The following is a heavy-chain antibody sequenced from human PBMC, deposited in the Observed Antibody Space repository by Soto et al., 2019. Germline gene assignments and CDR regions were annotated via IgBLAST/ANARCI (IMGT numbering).Heavy chain of an antibody. CDR2: VSANNGHT. J-gene: IGHJ6*02. D-gene: IGHD2-8*01. Sequence: GASVKVSCKASGFTFSSYGLNWVRQAPGQGLEWMGWVSANNGHTNYAQNLQGRVSMTTDTSTSTAYMELRGLTFDDTAVYYCARDIESVTAKHLFYYYDMNVWGQGTTVTISS. CDR3: ARDIESVTAKHLFYYYDMNV. V-gene: IGHV1-18*01. CDR1: GFTFSSYG.